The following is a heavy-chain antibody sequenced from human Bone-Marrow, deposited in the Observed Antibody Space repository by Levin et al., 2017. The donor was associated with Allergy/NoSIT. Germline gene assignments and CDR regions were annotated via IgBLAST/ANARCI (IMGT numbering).Heavy chain of an antibody. V-gene: IGHV3-33*01. Sequence: PGGSLRLSCAASGFTFSNFGMYWVRQAPGKGLEWVAVIWYDGSNKYYADSVEGRFNISRDNSKNTLYLQMNSLRAEDTAVYYCARDEGWFGQSFFDYWGQGTLVTVSS. J-gene: IGHJ4*02. CDR3: ARDEGWFGQSFFDY. CDR1: GFTFSNFG. D-gene: IGHD3-10*01. CDR2: IWYDGSNK.